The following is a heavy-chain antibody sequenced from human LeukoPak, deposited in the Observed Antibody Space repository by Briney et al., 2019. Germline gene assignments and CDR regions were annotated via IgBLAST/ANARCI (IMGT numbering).Heavy chain of an antibody. V-gene: IGHV3-66*02. Sequence: GGSLRLSCAASGFTVSSNYMSWVRQAPGKGLEWVSVIYSGGSTYYADSVKGRFTISRDNSKNTLYLQMNSLRAEDTAVYYCARDWTYDSSGYSILNWFDPWGQGTLVTVSS. CDR1: GFTVSSNY. D-gene: IGHD3-22*01. CDR3: ARDWTYDSSGYSILNWFDP. J-gene: IGHJ5*02. CDR2: IYSGGST.